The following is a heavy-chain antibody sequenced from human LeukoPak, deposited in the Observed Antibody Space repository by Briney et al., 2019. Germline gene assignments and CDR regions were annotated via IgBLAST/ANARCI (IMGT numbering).Heavy chain of an antibody. CDR3: ARSEFGECKN. CDR2: INTNTGNP. V-gene: IGHV7-4-1*02. J-gene: IGHJ4*02. D-gene: IGHD3-10*01. CDR1: GYTFTNYA. Sequence: ASVKVSCKASGYTFTNYAMNWVRQAPGQGLGCMGWINTNTGNPTYAQGFTGRFVFSLDTSVSTAYLQISSLKAEDTAVYYCARSEFGECKNWGQGTLVTVSS.